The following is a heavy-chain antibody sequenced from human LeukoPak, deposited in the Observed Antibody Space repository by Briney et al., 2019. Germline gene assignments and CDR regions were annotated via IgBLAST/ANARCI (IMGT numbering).Heavy chain of an antibody. D-gene: IGHD2-2*01. CDR2: ISAYNGKT. CDR1: GYTFTSYG. CDR3: ARVQLVPAASAFDY. V-gene: IGHV1-18*01. J-gene: IGHJ4*02. Sequence: ASVKVSCKASGYTFTSYGISWVRQAPGQELEWMVWISAYNGKTNYAQKLQGRVTMTRDTSTGTAYMELRSLRSDDTAVYYCARVQLVPAASAFDYWGQGTLVTVSS.